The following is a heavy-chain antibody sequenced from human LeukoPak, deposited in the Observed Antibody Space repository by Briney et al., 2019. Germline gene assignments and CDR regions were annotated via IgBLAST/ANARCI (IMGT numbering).Heavy chain of an antibody. CDR2: INPSGGST. V-gene: IGHV1-46*01. Sequence: ASVKVSCKASGYTFTSYYMHWVRQAPGQGLEWMGVINPSGGSTSYAQKFQGRVTMTRDTSTSTVYMELSSLRSEDTAVYYCARATVTTNAIDYWGQGTLVTVSS. J-gene: IGHJ4*02. CDR1: GYTFTSYY. D-gene: IGHD4-17*01. CDR3: ARATVTTNAIDY.